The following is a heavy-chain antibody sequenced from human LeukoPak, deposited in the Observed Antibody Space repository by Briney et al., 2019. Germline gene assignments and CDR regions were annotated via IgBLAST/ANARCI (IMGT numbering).Heavy chain of an antibody. CDR1: GYSFTSHW. V-gene: IGHV5-51*01. CDR3: ARGPDCSGGSCYFDI. J-gene: IGHJ3*02. CDR2: IYPGDSAT. D-gene: IGHD2-15*01. Sequence: GESLKISCKGSGYSFTSHWIGWVRQTPGKGLEWMGIIYPGDSATRYSPSFQGQVTISADKSISTAYLQWSSLKASDAAMYYCARGPDCSGGSCYFDIWGQGTMVTVSS.